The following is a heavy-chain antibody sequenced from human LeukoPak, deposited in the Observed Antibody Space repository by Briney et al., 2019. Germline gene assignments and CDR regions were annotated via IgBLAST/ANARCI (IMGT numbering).Heavy chain of an antibody. CDR3: ARATSLVGLMDV. CDR1: GFTFSSYW. D-gene: IGHD4-23*01. J-gene: IGHJ6*02. CDR2: INSDGSST. V-gene: IGHV3-74*01. Sequence: GSLRLSCAASGFTFSSYWMHWVRQAPGKGLVWVSRINSDGSSTSYADSVKGRFTISRDNAKNTLYLQMNSLRAEDTAVYYCARATSLVGLMDVWGQGTTVTVSS.